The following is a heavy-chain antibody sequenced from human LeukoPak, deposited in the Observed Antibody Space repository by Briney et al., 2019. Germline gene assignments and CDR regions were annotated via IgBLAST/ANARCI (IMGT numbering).Heavy chain of an antibody. D-gene: IGHD5-12*01. CDR2: SNHSGST. Sequence: SETLSLTCAVYGGSFSGYYWSWIRQPPGKGLEWVGESNHSGSTNYNPSLKSRVTISVDTSKNQYSLKLSSVTAADTVVYYCARLVSGYDYEGYFDYWGQGTLVTVSS. J-gene: IGHJ4*02. V-gene: IGHV4-34*01. CDR1: GGSFSGYY. CDR3: ARLVSGYDYEGYFDY.